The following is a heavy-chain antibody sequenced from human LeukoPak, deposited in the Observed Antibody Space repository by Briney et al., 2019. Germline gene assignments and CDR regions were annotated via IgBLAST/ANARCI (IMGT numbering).Heavy chain of an antibody. CDR2: ISGSGGST. J-gene: IGHJ4*02. D-gene: IGHD3-22*01. CDR1: GFTFSSYA. Sequence: PGGSLRLSCAASGFTFSSYAMSWVRQAPGKGLEWVSAISGSGGSTYYADSVKGRFTISRDNSKNTLYLQMNSLRAEDTAVYYCAKSSDYYDSSRFDYWAREPWSPSPQ. V-gene: IGHV3-23*01. CDR3: AKSSDYYDSSRFDY.